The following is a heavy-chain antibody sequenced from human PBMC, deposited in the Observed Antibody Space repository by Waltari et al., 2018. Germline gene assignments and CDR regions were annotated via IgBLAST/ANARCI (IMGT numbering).Heavy chain of an antibody. Sequence: EVQLLESGGDLVQPGGSLRLSCAASGITFSNYAINWVRLAPGTGWEWVSAITVGDDTYYADSVKGRFTISRDTAKDTVHLQMNGLRAEDTAVYYCATPFYNWDDPLHSWGQGTLVTVSS. CDR2: ITVGDDT. V-gene: IGHV3-23*01. J-gene: IGHJ4*02. CDR1: GITFSNYA. D-gene: IGHD1-20*01. CDR3: ATPFYNWDDPLHS.